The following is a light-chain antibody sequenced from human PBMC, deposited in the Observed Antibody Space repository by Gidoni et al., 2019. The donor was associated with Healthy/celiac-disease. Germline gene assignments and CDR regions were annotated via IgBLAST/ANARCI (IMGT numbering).Light chain of an antibody. V-gene: IGKV1-39*01. CDR2: AAS. J-gene: IGKJ4*01. CDR3: QQSYSTPLT. Sequence: SSLSASVGDRVTITCRASQSISSYLNWYQQKPGKAPKLLIYAASSLQSGVPSRFSGSGSGTDFTLTISSLQPEDFATYYCQQSYSTPLTFGGGTKVEIK. CDR1: QSISSY.